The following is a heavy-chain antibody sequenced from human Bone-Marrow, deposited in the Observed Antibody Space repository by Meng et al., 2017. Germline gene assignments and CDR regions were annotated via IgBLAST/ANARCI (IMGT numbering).Heavy chain of an antibody. Sequence: SETLSLTCAVYGGSFSGYYWSWIRQPPGKGLEWIGEINHSGSTNYNPSLKSRVTISVDTSKNQFSLKLSSVTAADTAVYYCARAVTTTYFHFDYWGQGTLVTVSS. CDR1: GGSFSGYY. V-gene: IGHV4-34*01. D-gene: IGHD4-17*01. CDR3: ARAVTTTYFHFDY. CDR2: INHSGST. J-gene: IGHJ4*02.